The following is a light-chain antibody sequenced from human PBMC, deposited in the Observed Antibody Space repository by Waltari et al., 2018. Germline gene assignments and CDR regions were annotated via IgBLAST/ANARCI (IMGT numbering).Light chain of an antibody. Sequence: SSELTQDPAVSVALGQTVRITCQGDSLSSSYASWYHQKPGQAPVLVRYGKNNGPSGIPGRFSGSSSGNTASLTITGAQAEDEADYYCNSRDRGGNYVIFGGGTKLTVL. J-gene: IGLJ2*01. CDR3: NSRDRGGNYVI. V-gene: IGLV3-19*01. CDR2: GKN. CDR1: SLSSSY.